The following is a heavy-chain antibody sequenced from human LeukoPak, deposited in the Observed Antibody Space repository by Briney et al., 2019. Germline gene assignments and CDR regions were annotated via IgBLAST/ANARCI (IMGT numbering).Heavy chain of an antibody. CDR2: IIPIFGTA. D-gene: IGHD2-15*01. CDR3: ARALGYCSGGSCYLDY. V-gene: IGHV1-69*13. J-gene: IGHJ4*02. Sequence: SVKVSCKASGGTFSSYAISWVRQAPGQGLEWVGGIIPIFGTANFAQKFQGRVTITADESTSTAYMELSSLRSEDTTVYYCARALGYCSGGSCYLDYWGQGTLVTVSS. CDR1: GGTFSSYA.